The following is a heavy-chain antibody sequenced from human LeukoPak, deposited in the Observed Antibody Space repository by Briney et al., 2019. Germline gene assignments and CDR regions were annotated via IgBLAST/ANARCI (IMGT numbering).Heavy chain of an antibody. J-gene: IGHJ4*02. CDR2: IRSKANSYAP. Sequence: GGSLRLSCAASGFTFSGSPIHWVRQASGKGLEWVSRIRSKANSYAPAYAASVKGRFTISRDDSKNTAYLQMNSLKTEDTAVYYCTTEDYGAIIDYWGQGTLVTVSS. V-gene: IGHV3-73*01. D-gene: IGHD4-17*01. CDR1: GFTFSGSP. CDR3: TTEDYGAIIDY.